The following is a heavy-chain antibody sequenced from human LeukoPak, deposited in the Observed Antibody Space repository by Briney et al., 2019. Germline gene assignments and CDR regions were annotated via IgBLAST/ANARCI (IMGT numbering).Heavy chain of an antibody. CDR1: GFTFSNYW. J-gene: IGHJ4*02. Sequence: GGSLRLSCAASGFTFSNYWMHWVRQAPGKGLVWVSRINSDGSTTTYADSVKGRSTISRDNAKNTLYLQMNSLSAEDTAVYYCARGGSYSYGPFDYWGQGTLSTVSS. D-gene: IGHD5-18*01. CDR3: ARGGSYSYGPFDY. V-gene: IGHV3-74*01. CDR2: INSDGSTT.